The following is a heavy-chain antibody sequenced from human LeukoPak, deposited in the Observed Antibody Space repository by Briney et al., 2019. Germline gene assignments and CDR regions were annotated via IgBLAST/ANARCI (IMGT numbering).Heavy chain of an antibody. J-gene: IGHJ4*02. D-gene: IGHD3-10*01. CDR1: GGSFSGYY. Sequence: SETLSLTCAVYGGSFSGYYWSWFRQPPGKGLEWIGEINHSGSTNYNPSLKSRVTISVDTSKNQFSLKLSSVTAADTAVYYCARDGVRGSFDYWGQGTLVTVSS. CDR3: ARDGVRGSFDY. CDR2: INHSGST. V-gene: IGHV4-34*01.